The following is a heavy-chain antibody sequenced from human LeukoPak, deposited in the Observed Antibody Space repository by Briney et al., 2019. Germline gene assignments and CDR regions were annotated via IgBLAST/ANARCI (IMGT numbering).Heavy chain of an antibody. CDR3: ARGDCSGGSCSSMDV. Sequence: PGGSLRLSCAASGFTFSTYDMHWVRQATGKGLEWVSGINTAGDTYYPGSVKGRFTISREDAKNSFYLQMNSLRAGDTAVYYCARGDCSGGSCSSMDVWGHGTTVAVSS. D-gene: IGHD2-15*01. J-gene: IGHJ6*02. V-gene: IGHV3-13*04. CDR1: GFTFSTYD. CDR2: INTAGDT.